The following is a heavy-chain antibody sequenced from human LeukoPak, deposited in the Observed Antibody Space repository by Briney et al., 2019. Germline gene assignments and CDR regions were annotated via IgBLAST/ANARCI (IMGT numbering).Heavy chain of an antibody. CDR1: GFTFSSYS. J-gene: IGHJ3*02. CDR2: ISSSSSSI. CDR3: ARDPGCSSTSCKNDAFGI. D-gene: IGHD2-2*01. Sequence: PGGSLRLSCAASGFTFSSYSMNWVRQAPGKGLEWVSYISSSSSSIYYADSVKGRFTISRDNAKNSLYLQMNSLRAEDTAVYYCARDPGCSSTSCKNDAFGIWGQGTMVTVSS. V-gene: IGHV3-48*01.